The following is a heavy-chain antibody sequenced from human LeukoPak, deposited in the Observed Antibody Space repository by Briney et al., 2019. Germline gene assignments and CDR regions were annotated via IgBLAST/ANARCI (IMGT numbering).Heavy chain of an antibody. CDR3: AKKVGLVSAPLYYFDV. CDR1: GFTFSSYA. CDR2: ITFTDGST. V-gene: IGHV3-23*01. Sequence: GGSLRLSCAASGFTFSSYAMSWVRQAPGKGLEWVSFITFTDGSTYYADSVKGRFTISRDNSKNTLYLQMNSLRAEDTAIYYCAKKVGLVSAPLYYFDVWGQGTLVTVSS. J-gene: IGHJ4*02. D-gene: IGHD5/OR15-5a*01.